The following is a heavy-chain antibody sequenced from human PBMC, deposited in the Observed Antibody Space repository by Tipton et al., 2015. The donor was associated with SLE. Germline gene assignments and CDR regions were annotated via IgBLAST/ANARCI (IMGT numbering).Heavy chain of an antibody. V-gene: IGHV3-21*01. Sequence: SLRLSCAASGFTFSTYSMNWVRQAPGKGLEWVSSISSTSTYIYYADSVNGRFTISRDNAKNSLYLQMNSLRADDTAVYYCARDSGYCSGVTCYSAFDIWGQGTMVTVSS. D-gene: IGHD2-15*01. CDR1: GFTFSTYS. J-gene: IGHJ3*02. CDR3: ARDSGYCSGVTCYSAFDI. CDR2: ISSTSTYI.